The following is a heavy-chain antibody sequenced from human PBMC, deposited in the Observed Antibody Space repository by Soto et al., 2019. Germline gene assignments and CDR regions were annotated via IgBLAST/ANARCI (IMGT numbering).Heavy chain of an antibody. D-gene: IGHD3-9*01. V-gene: IGHV3-23*01. Sequence: PGGSLRLSCAASGFTFSSYAMSWVRQAPGKGLEWVSAISGSGGSTYYADSVKGRFTISRDNSKNTLYLQMNSLRAEDTAVYYCAKDSHLLRYFDSPDAFDIWGQGTMVTVAS. CDR3: AKDSHLLRYFDSPDAFDI. J-gene: IGHJ3*02. CDR2: ISGSGGST. CDR1: GFTFSSYA.